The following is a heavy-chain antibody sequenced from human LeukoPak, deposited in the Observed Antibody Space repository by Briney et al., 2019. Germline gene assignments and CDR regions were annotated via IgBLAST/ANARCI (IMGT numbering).Heavy chain of an antibody. CDR3: AKDRMVRGVIISGWFDP. CDR2: ISWNSGSI. J-gene: IGHJ5*02. D-gene: IGHD3-10*01. V-gene: IGHV3-9*01. Sequence: SLRLSCAASGFTFDDYAMHWVRQAPGKGLEWVSGISWNSGSIGYADSVKGRFTISRDNAKNSLYLQMNSLRAEDTALYYCAKDRMVRGVIISGWFDPWGQGTLVTVSS. CDR1: GFTFDDYA.